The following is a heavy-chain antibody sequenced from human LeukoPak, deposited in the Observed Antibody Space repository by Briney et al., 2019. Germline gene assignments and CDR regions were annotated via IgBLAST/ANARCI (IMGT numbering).Heavy chain of an antibody. CDR2: IIPIFGTA. Sequence: ASVKVSCKASGGTFSSYAISWVRQAPGQGLEWMGGIIPIFGTANYAQKFQGRVTITADKSTSTAYMELSSLRSEDTAVYYCARAHTIYRFFDYWGQGTLVTVSS. CDR3: ARAHTIYRFFDY. V-gene: IGHV1-69*06. D-gene: IGHD2-2*02. CDR1: GGTFSSYA. J-gene: IGHJ4*02.